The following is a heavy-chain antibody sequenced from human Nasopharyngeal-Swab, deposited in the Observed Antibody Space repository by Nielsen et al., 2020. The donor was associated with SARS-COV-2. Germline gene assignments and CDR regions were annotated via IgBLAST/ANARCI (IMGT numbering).Heavy chain of an antibody. CDR3: ARLASYYGMDV. Sequence: ESLKISCAASGFTFSSYSMNWVRQAPGKGLEWVSSISSSSSYIYYADSVKGRFTISRDNAKNSLYLQMNSLRAEDTAVYYCARLASYYGMDVWGQGTTVTVSS. J-gene: IGHJ6*02. CDR2: ISSSSSYI. CDR1: GFTFSSYS. V-gene: IGHV3-21*01.